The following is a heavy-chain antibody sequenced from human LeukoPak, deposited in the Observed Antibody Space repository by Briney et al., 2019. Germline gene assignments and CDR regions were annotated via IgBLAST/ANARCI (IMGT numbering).Heavy chain of an antibody. Sequence: SETLSLTCTVSGGSISSYYWSWIRQPPGKGLEWIGYIYYSGSTNYNPSLKSRVTISVDTSKNQFSLKLSSVTAADTAVYYCARGRWEYHYMDVWGKGTTVTISS. CDR2: IYYSGST. J-gene: IGHJ6*03. CDR1: GGSISSYY. CDR3: ARGRWEYHYMDV. D-gene: IGHD1-26*01. V-gene: IGHV4-59*01.